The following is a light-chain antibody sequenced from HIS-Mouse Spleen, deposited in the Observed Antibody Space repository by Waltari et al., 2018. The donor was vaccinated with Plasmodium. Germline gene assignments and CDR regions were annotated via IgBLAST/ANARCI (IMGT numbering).Light chain of an antibody. CDR1: SSDVGGYNY. J-gene: IGLJ2*01. CDR2: DVS. CDR3: SSYTSSSTLV. V-gene: IGLV2-14*03. Sequence: QSALTQPASASGSPGQSLTISCTGTSSDVGGYNYVSWYQHHPGQAPKLMIYDVSNRPSGVSNRFSGSKSGNTASLTISGLQAEDEADYYCSSYTSSSTLVFGGGTKLTVL.